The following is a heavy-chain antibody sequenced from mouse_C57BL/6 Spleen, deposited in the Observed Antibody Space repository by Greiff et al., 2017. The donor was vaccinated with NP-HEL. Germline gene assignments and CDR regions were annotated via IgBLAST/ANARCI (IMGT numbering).Heavy chain of an antibody. CDR2: ISYDGSN. V-gene: IGHV3-6*01. Sequence: DVKLQESGPGLVKPSQSLSLTCSVPGYSITSGYYWNWIRQFPGNKLEWMGYISYDGSNNYNPSLKNRISITRDTSKNQFFLKLNSVTTEDTATYYCARGPYGNYVAWFAYWGQGTLVTVSA. J-gene: IGHJ3*01. D-gene: IGHD2-1*01. CDR3: ARGPYGNYVAWFAY. CDR1: GYSITSGYY.